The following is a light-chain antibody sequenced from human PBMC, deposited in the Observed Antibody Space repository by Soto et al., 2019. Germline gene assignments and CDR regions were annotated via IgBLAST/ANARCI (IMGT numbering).Light chain of an antibody. CDR1: QSISNY. CDR3: QQRFKWPPIT. Sequence: EIVLTQSPATLSLSPGEKDTLSCRASQSISNYLAWYQQKPGQAPRLLIYDASNRATGVPARFSGSGSGTDFTLTISSLEPEDFAVYYCQQRFKWPPITFGQGTRLEIK. CDR2: DAS. J-gene: IGKJ5*01. V-gene: IGKV3-11*01.